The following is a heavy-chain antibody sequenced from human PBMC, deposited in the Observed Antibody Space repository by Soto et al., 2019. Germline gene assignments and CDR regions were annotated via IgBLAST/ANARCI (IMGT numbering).Heavy chain of an antibody. CDR1: GFTFSSYG. D-gene: IGHD6-19*01. CDR3: AKDLAVAGFDY. V-gene: IGHV3-30*18. J-gene: IGHJ4*02. Sequence: QVQLVESGGGVVQPGRSLRLSCAASGFTFSSYGMHWVRQAPGKGLEWVAVISYDGSNKYYADSVKGRFTISRDNSKNTLYLQMNSLSAEDTAVYYCAKDLAVAGFDYWGQGTLVTVSS. CDR2: ISYDGSNK.